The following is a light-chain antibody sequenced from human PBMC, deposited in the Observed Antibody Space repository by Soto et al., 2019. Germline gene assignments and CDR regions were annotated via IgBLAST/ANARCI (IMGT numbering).Light chain of an antibody. Sequence: QSVLTQPSSLSASPGASASLTCTLHSGINVGTYRIYWYRQKPGSPPQYLLRCKSDSDKQQGSGVPSRFSGSKDASANAGIFLISGLQADDEADYYCMILDSSDYVFGTGTKLTVL. CDR1: SGINVGTYR. J-gene: IGLJ1*01. CDR3: MILDSSDYV. V-gene: IGLV5-45*03. CDR2: CKSDSDK.